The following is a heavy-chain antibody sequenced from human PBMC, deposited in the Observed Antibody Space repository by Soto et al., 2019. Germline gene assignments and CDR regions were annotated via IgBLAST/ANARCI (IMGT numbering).Heavy chain of an antibody. D-gene: IGHD6-19*01. V-gene: IGHV1-3*01. Sequence: QVPLVQSGAEVKKPGASVRVSCKASGYTFTSYAMHWVRQAPGQRLEWMGWINAGNGNTKYSQKFQGRVTITRDTSASTAYMELSSLRSEDTAVYYCARGPRSIEQWLPYWYFDLWGRGTLVTVSS. J-gene: IGHJ2*01. CDR2: INAGNGNT. CDR3: ARGPRSIEQWLPYWYFDL. CDR1: GYTFTSYA.